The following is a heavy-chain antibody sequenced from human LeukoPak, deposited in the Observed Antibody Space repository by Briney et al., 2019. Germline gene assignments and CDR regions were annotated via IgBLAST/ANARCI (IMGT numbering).Heavy chain of an antibody. J-gene: IGHJ4*02. V-gene: IGHV4-34*01. CDR1: GGSFSGYY. D-gene: IGHD3-22*01. Sequence: SETLSLTCAVYGGSFSGYYWSWIRQPPGKGLEWIGEINHSGSTNYNPSLKSRVTISVDTSKNQFSPKLSSVTAADTAVYYCARTPFDYYDSSGYYAIDYWGQGTLVTVSS. CDR3: ARTPFDYYDSSGYYAIDY. CDR2: INHSGST.